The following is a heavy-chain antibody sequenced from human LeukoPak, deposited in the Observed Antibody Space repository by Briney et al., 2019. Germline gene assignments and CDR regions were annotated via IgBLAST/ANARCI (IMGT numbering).Heavy chain of an antibody. CDR1: GGSFSGYY. D-gene: IGHD7-27*01. CDR2: INHSGST. V-gene: IGHV4-34*01. Sequence: SETLSLTCAVYGGSFSGYYWSWIRQPPGKGLEWIGEINHSGSTNYNPSLKKRVTISVDTSKNQFSLKLSSVTAADTAVYYCARGDPELGPIDYWGQGTLVTVSS. J-gene: IGHJ4*02. CDR3: ARGDPELGPIDY.